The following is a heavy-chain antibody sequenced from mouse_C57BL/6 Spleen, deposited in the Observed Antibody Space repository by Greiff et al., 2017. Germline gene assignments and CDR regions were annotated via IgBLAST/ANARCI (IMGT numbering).Heavy chain of an antibody. CDR1: GFNIKDYY. CDR2: IDPEDGET. J-gene: IGHJ3*01. D-gene: IGHD2-12*01. CDR3: APYYTAFWYSY. Sequence: VQLQQSGAELVKPGASVKLSCTASGFNIKDYYMHWVKQRTEQGLEWIGRIDPEDGETKYAPKFQGRATLTADKSSNTAYLQLSSLTSEDTAVYYCAPYYTAFWYSYWGQGTLVTFSA. V-gene: IGHV14-2*01.